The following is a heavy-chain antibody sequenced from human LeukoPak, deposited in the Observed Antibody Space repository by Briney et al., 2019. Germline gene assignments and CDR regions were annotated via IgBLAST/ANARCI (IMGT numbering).Heavy chain of an antibody. CDR3: AKDQNVLWFGELLYPSFDY. D-gene: IGHD3-10*01. J-gene: IGHJ4*02. CDR2: ISGSGGST. Sequence: QTGGSLRLSCAASGFTFSSYAMSWVRQAPGKGLEWVSAISGSGGSTYYADSVKGRFTISRDNSKNTLYLQMNSLRAEDTAVYYCAKDQNVLWFGELLYPSFDYWGQGTLVTVSS. V-gene: IGHV3-23*01. CDR1: GFTFSSYA.